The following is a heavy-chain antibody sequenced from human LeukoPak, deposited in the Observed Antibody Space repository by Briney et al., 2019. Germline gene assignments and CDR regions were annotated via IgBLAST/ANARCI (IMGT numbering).Heavy chain of an antibody. CDR3: ARGSSWIQLWYPFDY. CDR1: GGPFSGYY. CDR2: INHSGST. Sequence: SGTLSLTCAVYGGPFSGYYWSWIRQPPGKGLEWIGEINHSGSTNYNPSLKSRVTVSVDTSKNQFSLKLSSVTAADTAVYYCARGSSWIQLWYPFDYWGQGTLVTVSS. D-gene: IGHD5-18*01. V-gene: IGHV4-34*01. J-gene: IGHJ4*02.